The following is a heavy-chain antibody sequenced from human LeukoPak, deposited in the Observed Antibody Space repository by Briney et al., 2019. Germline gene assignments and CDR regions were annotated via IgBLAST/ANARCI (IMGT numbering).Heavy chain of an antibody. D-gene: IGHD2-2*01. J-gene: IGHJ4*02. CDR3: AKGSSTSLHCDY. V-gene: IGHV3-23*01. CDR1: GFTFSRHW. Sequence: PGGSLRLSCVASGFTFSRHWMTWVRQAPGKGLEWVSAISGSGGSTYYADSVKGRFTISRDNSKNTLYLQMNSLRAEDTAVYYCAKGSSTSLHCDYWGQGTLVTVSS. CDR2: ISGSGGST.